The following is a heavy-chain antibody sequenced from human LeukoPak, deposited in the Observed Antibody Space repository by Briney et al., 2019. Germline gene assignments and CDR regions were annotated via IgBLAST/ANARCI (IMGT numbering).Heavy chain of an antibody. J-gene: IGHJ4*02. CDR1: GFTFSSYSMN. CDR2: MYYSGST. V-gene: IGHV4-39*01. D-gene: IGHD6-13*01. Sequence: GSLRLSCAASGFTFSSYSMNWVRQPPRKGLEWIGSMYYSGSTYYNPSLKSRVTISVDTSKNQLSLKLSSVTAADTAVYYCARSMYSTNADSWGQGTLVTVSS. CDR3: ARSMYSTNADS.